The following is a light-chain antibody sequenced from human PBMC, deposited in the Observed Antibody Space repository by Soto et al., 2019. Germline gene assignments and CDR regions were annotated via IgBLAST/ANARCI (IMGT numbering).Light chain of an antibody. CDR2: DAS. Sequence: IMLSHSPGTLSFSPGEVGTLSCRASQSVSSYLAWYQQKPGQAPRLLIYDASNRATGIPARFSGTGSGTDFTLTISSLEPEDFAVYYCQQRSNWPITFGQGTRLEIK. CDR3: QQRSNWPIT. J-gene: IGKJ5*01. CDR1: QSVSSY. V-gene: IGKV3-11*01.